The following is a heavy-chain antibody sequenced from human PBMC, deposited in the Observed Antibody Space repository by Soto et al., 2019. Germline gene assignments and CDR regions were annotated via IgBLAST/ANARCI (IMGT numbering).Heavy chain of an antibody. V-gene: IGHV1-18*01. CDR3: ARCAGYQLLPHYYYSYGMDV. Sequence: QVQLVQSGAEVKKPGASVKVSCKASGYTFTSYGISWVRQAPGQGLEWMGWISAYNGNTNYAQKLQGRVTMTPDTSTSTAYMELRSLRSDDTAVYYCARCAGYQLLPHYYYSYGMDVWGQGTTVTVSS. CDR2: ISAYNGNT. D-gene: IGHD2-2*01. CDR1: GYTFTSYG. J-gene: IGHJ6*02.